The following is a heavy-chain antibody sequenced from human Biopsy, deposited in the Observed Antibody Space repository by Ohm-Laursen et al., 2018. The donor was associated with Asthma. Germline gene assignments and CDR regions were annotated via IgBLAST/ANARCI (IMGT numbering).Heavy chain of an antibody. J-gene: IGHJ4*02. CDR2: INSVFGTT. CDR1: GGTFNAYV. CDR3: ARKAGSCISRTCYSLDF. V-gene: IGHV1-69*13. D-gene: IGHD2-2*01. Sequence: ASVKVSCKSLGGTFNAYVIGWVRQAPGQGLEWMGGINSVFGTTTYPQKFQDRVTITADDSTSTVYMELSSLRSEDTAVCYCARKAGSCISRTCYSLDFWGQGTLVTVSS.